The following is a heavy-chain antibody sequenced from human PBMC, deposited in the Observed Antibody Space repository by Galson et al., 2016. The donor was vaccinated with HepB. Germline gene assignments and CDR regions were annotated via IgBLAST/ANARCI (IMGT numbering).Heavy chain of an antibody. CDR3: ARNRPFTCDFNY. CDR1: GYTFTNYD. V-gene: IGHV1-8*02. D-gene: IGHD2-21*02. CDR2: MTPNSGNT. J-gene: IGHJ4*02. Sequence: SVKVSCKASGYTFTNYDFNWVRQAPGQGLEWLGWMTPNSGNTGYAQKFQGRLSLTRDISTSTAYMELSSLTPDDTAVYYCARNRPFTCDFNYWGQGTLVTVSS.